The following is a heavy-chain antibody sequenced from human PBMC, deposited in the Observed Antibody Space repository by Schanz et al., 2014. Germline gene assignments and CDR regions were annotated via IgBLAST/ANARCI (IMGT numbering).Heavy chain of an antibody. V-gene: IGHV1-69*09. Sequence: QVQLVQSGAEVKKPGASVKVSCKASGYTFTSYSMHWVRQAPGQGLEWMGRIIPILGIANYAQKFQGRVTITADKSTSTAYMELSSLRSDDTAVYYCARGGGPEDVFDIWGQGTIXTVSS. D-gene: IGHD5-12*01. J-gene: IGHJ3*02. CDR2: IIPILGIA. CDR1: GYTFTSYS. CDR3: ARGGGPEDVFDI.